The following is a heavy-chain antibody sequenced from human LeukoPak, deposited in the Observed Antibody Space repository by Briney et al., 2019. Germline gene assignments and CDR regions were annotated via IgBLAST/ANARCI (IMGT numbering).Heavy chain of an antibody. Sequence: GGSLRLSCAASGFTFSSYAMHWVRQAPGKGLEWVAVISYDGSNKYYADSVKGRFTISRDNSKNTLYLQMNSLRAEDTAVYHCARDYYDSRGYYGDPPWGQGTLVTVSS. CDR1: GFTFSSYA. J-gene: IGHJ4*02. D-gene: IGHD3-22*01. V-gene: IGHV3-30-3*01. CDR3: ARDYYDSRGYYGDPP. CDR2: ISYDGSNK.